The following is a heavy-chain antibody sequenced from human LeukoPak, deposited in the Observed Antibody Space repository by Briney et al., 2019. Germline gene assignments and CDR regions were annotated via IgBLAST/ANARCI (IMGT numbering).Heavy chain of an antibody. D-gene: IGHD2-15*01. J-gene: IGHJ4*02. CDR1: GYTFTRYD. CDR3: ARVDGSPDY. V-gene: IGHV1-8*03. Sequence: GASVKVSCTASGYTFTRYDINWVRQAHGQGLEWVGWININSGNTDYAQKFQGRVTITRDNSIRTAYMEVSSLRSEDTAVYYCARVDGSPDYWGQGTLLTVSS. CDR2: ININSGNT.